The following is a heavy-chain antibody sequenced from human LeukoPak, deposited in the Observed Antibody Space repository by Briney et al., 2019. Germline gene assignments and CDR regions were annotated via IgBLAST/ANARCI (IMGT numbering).Heavy chain of an antibody. D-gene: IGHD3-22*01. J-gene: IGHJ4*02. Sequence: SGGSLRLSCAASGFTFSGYAMSWVRQAPGKGLEWVSTISGSGGSTYCADSVKGRFTISRDNSKNTLYLQMNSLRAEDTAVYYCAKDLVAYYDSSGYPWLFDCWGQGTLVTVSS. CDR1: GFTFSGYA. V-gene: IGHV3-23*01. CDR2: ISGSGGST. CDR3: AKDLVAYYDSSGYPWLFDC.